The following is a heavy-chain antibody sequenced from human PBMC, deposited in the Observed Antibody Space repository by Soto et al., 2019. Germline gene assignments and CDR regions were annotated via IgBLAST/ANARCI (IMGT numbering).Heavy chain of an antibody. Sequence: SETLSLTCAVSGGSIITSDWWSWVRQPPGKGLEWIGEIYHTGSTNYNPSLKSRATISMDKSDNQFSLRLSSVTAADTAVYYCSRVGLDEDWFDPWGQGTLVTVSS. D-gene: IGHD1-1*01. CDR2: IYHTGST. CDR3: SRVGLDEDWFDP. CDR1: GGSIITSDW. V-gene: IGHV4-4*02. J-gene: IGHJ5*02.